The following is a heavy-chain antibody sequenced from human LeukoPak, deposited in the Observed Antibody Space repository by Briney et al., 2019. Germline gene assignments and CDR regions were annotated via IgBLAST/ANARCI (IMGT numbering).Heavy chain of an antibody. CDR1: GFTFSSYA. CDR3: AKDRSGSYWRREEVDY. V-gene: IGHV3-30-3*01. CDR2: ISYDGSNK. Sequence: PGGSLRLSCAASGFTFSSYAMHWVRQAPGKGLEWVAVISYDGSNKYYADSVKGRFTISRDNSKNTLYLQMNSLRAEDTAVYYCAKDRSGSYWRREEVDYWGQGTLVTVSS. J-gene: IGHJ4*02. D-gene: IGHD1-26*01.